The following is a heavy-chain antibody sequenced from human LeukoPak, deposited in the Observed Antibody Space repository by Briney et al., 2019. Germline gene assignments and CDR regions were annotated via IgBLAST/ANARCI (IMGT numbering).Heavy chain of an antibody. V-gene: IGHV3-23*01. J-gene: IGHJ4*02. Sequence: GGSLRLSCAASGFTFSSYWMNWVRQAPGKGLEWVSAIGGSGGSTYYADSVRGRFTISRDNSKNTLYLQMNSLTAEDTAIYYCAIATTGRGAFGSWGQGTLVSVSS. D-gene: IGHD1-1*01. CDR1: GFTFSSYW. CDR2: IGGSGGST. CDR3: AIATTGRGAFGS.